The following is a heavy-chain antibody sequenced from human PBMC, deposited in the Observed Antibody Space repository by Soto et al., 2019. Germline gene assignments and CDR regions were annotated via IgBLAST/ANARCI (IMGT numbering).Heavy chain of an antibody. Sequence: SATLSLTCTVSGGSISSSSYYWGWIRQPPGKGMEWIGSIYYSGSTYYNPSLKSRVTISVDTSKNQFSLKLSSVTAADTAVYYCARAGYCSGGSCTDAFDIWGQGTMVTVSS. J-gene: IGHJ3*02. V-gene: IGHV4-39*07. D-gene: IGHD2-15*01. CDR2: IYYSGST. CDR1: GGSISSSSYY. CDR3: ARAGYCSGGSCTDAFDI.